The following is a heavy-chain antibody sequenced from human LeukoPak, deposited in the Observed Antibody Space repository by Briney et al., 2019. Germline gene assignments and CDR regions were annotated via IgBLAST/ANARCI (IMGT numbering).Heavy chain of an antibody. V-gene: IGHV4-59*08. D-gene: IGHD6-6*01. CDR3: ARRYKYSTSSDAFDI. J-gene: IGHJ3*02. Sequence: SETLSLTCTVSGGSISGYYWTWIRQPPGKGLEWIGYIYYSGSTNYNPSLKSRVTISGDTSKNQFSLKLSSVTAADTAVYYCARRYKYSTSSDAFDIWGQGTMVTVSS. CDR1: GGSISGYY. CDR2: IYYSGST.